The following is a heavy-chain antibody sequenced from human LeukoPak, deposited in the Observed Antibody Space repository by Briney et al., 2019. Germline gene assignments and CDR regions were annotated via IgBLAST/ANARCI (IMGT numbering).Heavy chain of an antibody. D-gene: IGHD3-9*01. CDR1: GFTFSSYS. CDR3: ASGILTGHAFDI. V-gene: IGHV3-48*01. J-gene: IGHJ3*02. Sequence: GGSLRLPCAASGFTFSSYSMNWVRQAPGKGLEWVSYISSSSSTIYYADSVKGRFTISRDNAKNSLYLQMNSLRAEDTAVYYCASGILTGHAFDIWGQGTMVTVSS. CDR2: ISSSSSTI.